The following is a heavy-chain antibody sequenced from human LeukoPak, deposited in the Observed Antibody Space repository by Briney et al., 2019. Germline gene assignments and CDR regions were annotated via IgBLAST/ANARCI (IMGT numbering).Heavy chain of an antibody. CDR3: ARARIVGATFPFDP. J-gene: IGHJ5*02. V-gene: IGHV3-48*03. Sequence: GGSLRLSCAASGFTFSSYEMNWVRQAPGKGLEWVSYISSSGSTIYYADSVKGRFTISRDNAKNSLYLQMNSLRAEDTAVYYCARARIVGATFPFDPWGQGTLVTVSS. CDR2: ISSSGSTI. D-gene: IGHD1-26*01. CDR1: GFTFSSYE.